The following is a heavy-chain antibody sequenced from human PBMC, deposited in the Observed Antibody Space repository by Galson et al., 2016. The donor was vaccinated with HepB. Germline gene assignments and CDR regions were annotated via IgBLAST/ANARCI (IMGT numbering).Heavy chain of an antibody. CDR1: GGTFSSSSYY. Sequence: SETLSLTCTVSGGTFSSSSYYWGWIRQPPGKGLEWIGYMYYRGSAYYNSSLNSRVTISGDTSKNQFSLNLRSVTATDTAVYDWARSSYGPFNWFDPWGQGILVTVTA. J-gene: IGHJ5*02. D-gene: IGHD3-16*01. CDR3: ARSSYGPFNWFDP. CDR2: MYYRGSA. V-gene: IGHV4-39*01.